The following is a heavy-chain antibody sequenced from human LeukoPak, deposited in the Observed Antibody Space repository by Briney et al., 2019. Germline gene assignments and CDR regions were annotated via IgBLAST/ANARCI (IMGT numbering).Heavy chain of an antibody. CDR2: INHSGST. CDR1: GGSFSGYY. Sequence: SETLSLTCAVYGGSFSGYYWSWIRQPPGKGLEWIGEINHSGSTNYNPSLKSRVTISVDTSKNQFSLKLSSVTAADTAVYYCARQRYSSFSRDFYFDYWGQGTLVTVSS. CDR3: ARQRYSSFSRDFYFDY. J-gene: IGHJ4*02. V-gene: IGHV4-34*01. D-gene: IGHD6-13*01.